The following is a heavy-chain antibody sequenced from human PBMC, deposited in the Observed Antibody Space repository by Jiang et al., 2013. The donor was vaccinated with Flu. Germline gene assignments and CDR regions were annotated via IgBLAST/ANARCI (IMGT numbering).Heavy chain of an antibody. J-gene: IGHJ5*02. V-gene: IGHV4-59*01. Sequence: GLVKPSETLSLTCTVSGGSISSYYWSWIRQPPGKGLEWIGYIYYSGSTNYNPSLKSRVTISVDTSKNQFSLKLSSVTAADTAVYYCARARTHDSYGDYPNWFDPWGQGTLVTVSS. CDR1: GGSISSYY. D-gene: IGHD4-17*01. CDR3: ARARTHDSYGDYPNWFDP. CDR2: IYYSGST.